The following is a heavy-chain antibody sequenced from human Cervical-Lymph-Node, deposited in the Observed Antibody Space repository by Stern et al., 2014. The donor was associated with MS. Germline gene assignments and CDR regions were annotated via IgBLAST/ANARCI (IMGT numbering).Heavy chain of an antibody. Sequence: EVQLVQSGPEVKRPGESLKISCQASGYTFTSYWIGWVRQMPGKGLEWIAIIFPGGSDSRYSPSFQGQVTISADKSSSTAYLQWNNRKASAAAIYYCARQRYFDYWGQGTLVTVSS. V-gene: IGHV5-51*01. J-gene: IGHJ4*02. CDR3: ARQRYFDY. CDR2: IFPGGSDS. CDR1: GYTFTSYW.